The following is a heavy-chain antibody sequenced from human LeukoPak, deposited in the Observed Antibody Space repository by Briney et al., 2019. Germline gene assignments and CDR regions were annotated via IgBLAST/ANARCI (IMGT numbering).Heavy chain of an antibody. CDR2: IWYDGSNK. J-gene: IGHJ6*02. Sequence: GGSLRLSCAASGFTFSSYGMHWVRQAPGKGLEWVAVIWYDGSNKYYADSVKGRFTISRDSSKNTLYLQMNSLRAGDTAVYYCARDTYYDFWSGYSSYGMDVWGQGTTVTVSS. CDR3: ARDTYYDFWSGYSSYGMDV. CDR1: GFTFSSYG. V-gene: IGHV3-33*01. D-gene: IGHD3-3*01.